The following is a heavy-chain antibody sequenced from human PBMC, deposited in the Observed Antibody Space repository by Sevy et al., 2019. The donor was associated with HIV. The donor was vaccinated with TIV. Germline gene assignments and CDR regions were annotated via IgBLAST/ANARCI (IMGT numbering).Heavy chain of an antibody. CDR1: DGSFSGYY. D-gene: IGHD2-2*01. V-gene: IGHV4-34*01. CDR2: INESGIT. J-gene: IGHJ5*02. CDR3: ARSPPVVVVPGAPSWFDP. Sequence: SETLSLTCAVHDGSFSGYYWNWIRQLPGKGLEWIGEINESGITYYNPSLKSRVTISVDTSKTQFSLKLNSVTAADTAVYFCARSPPVVVVPGAPSWFDPWGQGTLVTVSS.